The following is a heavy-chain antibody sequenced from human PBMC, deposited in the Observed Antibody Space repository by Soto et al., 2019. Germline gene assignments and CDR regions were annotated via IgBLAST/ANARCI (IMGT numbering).Heavy chain of an antibody. CDR3: ASFGMVGSYSSSSGFDY. CDR2: ISYDGSNK. J-gene: IGHJ4*02. Sequence: QVQLVESGGGVVQPGRSLRLSCAASGFTFSSYAMHWVRQAPGKGLEWVAVISYDGSNKYYADSVKGRFTISRDNSKNALSLQMTGLSDEATDVYYGASFGMVGSYSSSSGFDYWGQGTLVTVSS. D-gene: IGHD6-6*01. CDR1: GFTFSSYA. V-gene: IGHV3-30-3*01.